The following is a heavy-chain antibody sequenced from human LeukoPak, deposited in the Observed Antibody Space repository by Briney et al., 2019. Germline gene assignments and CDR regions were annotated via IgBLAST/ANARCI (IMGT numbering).Heavy chain of an antibody. Sequence: GGSLRLSCAASGFTFSSYSMNWVGQAPGKGLEWVSSISSSSSYIYYADSVKGRFTISRDNAKNSLYLQMNSLRAEDTAVYYCARGRTVVTTWYFDLWGRGTLVTASS. CDR1: GFTFSSYS. J-gene: IGHJ2*01. CDR3: ARGRTVVTTWYFDL. V-gene: IGHV3-21*01. D-gene: IGHD4-23*01. CDR2: ISSSSSYI.